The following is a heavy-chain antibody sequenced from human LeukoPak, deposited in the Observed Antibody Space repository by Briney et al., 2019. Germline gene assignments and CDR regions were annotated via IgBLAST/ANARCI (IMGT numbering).Heavy chain of an antibody. Sequence: GASVKVSCKASGYTFTGYDINWVRQATGQGLEWMGWMNPNSGNTGYAQKFQGRVTMTRNTSISTAYMELSSLRSEDTAVYYCARSRGPSSGWYSIPARYYFDYWGQGTLVTVSS. CDR1: GYTFTGYD. CDR2: MNPNSGNT. D-gene: IGHD6-19*01. J-gene: IGHJ4*02. CDR3: ARSRGPSSGWYSIPARYYFDY. V-gene: IGHV1-8*01.